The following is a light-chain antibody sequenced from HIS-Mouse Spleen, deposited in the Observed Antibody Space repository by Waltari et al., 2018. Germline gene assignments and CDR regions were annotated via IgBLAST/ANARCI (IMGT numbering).Light chain of an antibody. J-gene: IGKJ3*01. CDR1: QSVSSN. V-gene: IGKV3-15*01. CDR2: GAS. CDR3: QQYNNWPPRRFT. Sequence: EIVMTQSPATLSVSPGERATLSCRASQSVSSNLAWYQQKPGQAPRRLIYGASTRATGIPARFSGSGSGTEFTLTISSMQSEDFAVYYCQQYNNWPPRRFTFGPGTKVDIK.